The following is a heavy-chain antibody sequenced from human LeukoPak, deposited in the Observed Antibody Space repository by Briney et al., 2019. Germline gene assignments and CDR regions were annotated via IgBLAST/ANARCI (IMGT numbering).Heavy chain of an antibody. CDR2: LIYSGGST. D-gene: IGHD2-21*01. J-gene: IGHJ5*02. V-gene: IGHV3-53*04. Sequence: PGGSLRLSCAASGFTFGSYAMSWVRQAPGKGLEWVALIYSGGSTHYSDSVRGRFTISRHNSNNTLYLQMRSLRPDDTAVYYCARDLRSCSGGECYEYKWFDPWGQGTLVTVSS. CDR3: ARDLRSCSGGECYEYKWFDP. CDR1: GFTFGSYA.